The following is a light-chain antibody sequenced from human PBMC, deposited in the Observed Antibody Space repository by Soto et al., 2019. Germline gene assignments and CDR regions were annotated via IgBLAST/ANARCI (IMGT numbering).Light chain of an antibody. J-gene: IGLJ1*01. CDR3: QSYDSSLSGWGV. Sequence: QAVVTQPPSVSGAPGQRVTISCTGSSSNIGAGYDVHWYQQLPGTAPKLLIYGNSNRPSGVPDRFSGSKSGTSASLAITGLQAEDEADYYCQSYDSSLSGWGVFGTGTKVTV. CDR2: GNS. V-gene: IGLV1-40*01. CDR1: SSNIGAGYD.